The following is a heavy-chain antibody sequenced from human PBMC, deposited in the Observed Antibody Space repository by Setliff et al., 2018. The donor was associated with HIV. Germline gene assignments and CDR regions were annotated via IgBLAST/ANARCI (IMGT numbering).Heavy chain of an antibody. CDR1: GGSISISSYY. Sequence: SETLSLTCAVSGGSISISSYYWGWIRQPPGKGLEWIGTMYYRGTTYNNPSLKSRVTISVDMSKNQFSLRVTSLTAADTAVYYCATNRFGNYPRDYWGRGTLVTVSS. CDR3: ATNRFGNYPRDY. CDR2: MYYRGTT. V-gene: IGHV4-39*01. D-gene: IGHD1-7*01. J-gene: IGHJ4*02.